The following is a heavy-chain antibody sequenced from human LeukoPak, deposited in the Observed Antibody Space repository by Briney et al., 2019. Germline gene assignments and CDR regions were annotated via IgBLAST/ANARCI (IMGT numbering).Heavy chain of an antibody. CDR2: IIPVFGTV. V-gene: IGHV1-69*05. Sequence: ASVKVSCKPSGGTFSTYGVTWVRQAPGQGLEWMGRIIPVFGTVSYAEKFQGRVTIITDDSSSSAYMELRSLRSEDTAVYYCARGSQTNYWGQGTLVTVSS. D-gene: IGHD1-14*01. CDR3: ARGSQTNY. CDR1: GGTFSTYG. J-gene: IGHJ4*02.